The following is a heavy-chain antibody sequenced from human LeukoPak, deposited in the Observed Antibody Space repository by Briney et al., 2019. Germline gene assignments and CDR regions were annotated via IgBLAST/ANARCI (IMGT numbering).Heavy chain of an antibody. Sequence: GASVKVSCKASGYTFTGYYMHWVRQAPGQGLEWMGRINPNSGGTNYAQKFQGRVTITRDTSISTAYMELSRLTSDDTAVYYCATDAYYYDSIGYSTSVHYFDYWGQGTLVTVSS. CDR1: GYTFTGYY. J-gene: IGHJ4*02. V-gene: IGHV1-2*06. CDR2: INPNSGGT. CDR3: ATDAYYYDSIGYSTSVHYFDY. D-gene: IGHD3-22*01.